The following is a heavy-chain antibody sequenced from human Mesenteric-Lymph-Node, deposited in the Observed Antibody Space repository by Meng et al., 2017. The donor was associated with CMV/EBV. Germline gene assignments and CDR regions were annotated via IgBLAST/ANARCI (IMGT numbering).Heavy chain of an antibody. CDR3: ARGYCSGGSCYPSFDY. CDR2: IIPILGIA. CDR1: GGTFSSYA. D-gene: IGHD2-15*01. Sequence: SGGTFSSYAISWGRQAPGQGLEWMGRIIPILGIANYAQKFQGRVTITADKSTSTAYMELSSLRSEDTAVYYCARGYCSGGSCYPSFDYWGQGTLVTVSS. V-gene: IGHV1-69*04. J-gene: IGHJ4*02.